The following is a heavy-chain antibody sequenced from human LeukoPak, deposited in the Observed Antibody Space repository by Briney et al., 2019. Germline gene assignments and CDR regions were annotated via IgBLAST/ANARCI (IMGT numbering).Heavy chain of an antibody. V-gene: IGHV4-59*08. J-gene: IGHJ2*01. Sequence: KPSETLSLTCTVSGGSISGYYWSWIRQPPGKGLEWIGYIFYSGNTNFNPSLKSRVTISLDTSENQISLKLNSVTAADTALYYCARQASWLPYFDLWGRGMLVTVSS. CDR1: GGSISGYY. CDR3: ARQASWLPYFDL. D-gene: IGHD6-13*01. CDR2: IFYSGNT.